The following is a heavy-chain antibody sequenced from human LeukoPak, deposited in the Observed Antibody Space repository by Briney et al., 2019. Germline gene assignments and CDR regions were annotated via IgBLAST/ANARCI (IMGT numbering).Heavy chain of an antibody. V-gene: IGHV3-23*01. J-gene: IGHJ3*02. CDR2: VSRNADSK. Sequence: GGSLRLSCAASRFTFRINVRGRVRLATGRGTEWPTLVSRNADSKYYADSVKGRFTISRDNPRSTLYLEMNILRAEDTAVYYCAKADETIGGAFDTWGQGTMVIVSS. CDR3: AKADETIGGAFDT. D-gene: IGHD3-16*01. CDR1: RFTFRINV.